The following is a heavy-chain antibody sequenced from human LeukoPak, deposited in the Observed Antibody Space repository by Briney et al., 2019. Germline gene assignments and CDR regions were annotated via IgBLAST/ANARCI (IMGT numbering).Heavy chain of an antibody. Sequence: SVKVSCKASGGTFSSYAISWVRQAPGQGLEWMGGIIPIFGTATYAQKFQGRVTITADESTSTAYMELSSLRSEDTAVYYCARGPHHYDFVDYGMDVWGQGTTVTVSS. D-gene: IGHD3-3*01. CDR2: IIPIFGTA. V-gene: IGHV1-69*13. CDR3: ARGPHHYDFVDYGMDV. J-gene: IGHJ6*02. CDR1: GGTFSSYA.